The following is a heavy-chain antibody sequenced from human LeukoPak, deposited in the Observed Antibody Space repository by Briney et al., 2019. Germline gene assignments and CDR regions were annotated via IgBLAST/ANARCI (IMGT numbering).Heavy chain of an antibody. Sequence: GASLRLSCAASGFTFSSYSMNWVRQAPGKGLEWVSSISSSSSYIYYADSVKGRFTISRDNAKNSLYLQMNSLRAEDTAVYYCARYPKGYCSGGSCYPGEHYFDYWGQGTLVTVSS. CDR3: ARYPKGYCSGGSCYPGEHYFDY. D-gene: IGHD2-15*01. CDR1: GFTFSSYS. J-gene: IGHJ4*02. CDR2: ISSSSSYI. V-gene: IGHV3-21*01.